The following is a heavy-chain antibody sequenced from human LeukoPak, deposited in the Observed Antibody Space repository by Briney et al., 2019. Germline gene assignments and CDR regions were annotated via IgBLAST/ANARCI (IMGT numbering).Heavy chain of an antibody. D-gene: IGHD6-13*01. CDR3: ARNVEQQLFPHWMESDY. CDR2: ISTNGDST. V-gene: IGHV3-23*01. CDR1: GFTFSDYA. J-gene: IGHJ4*02. Sequence: GGSLRLSCTASGFTFSDYAMSWVRQAPGKGLEWVSTISTNGDSTYYADSVKGRFTISRDNSRNTLSLQMNSLRVEDTAVYYCARNVEQQLFPHWMESDYWGQGTLVTVSS.